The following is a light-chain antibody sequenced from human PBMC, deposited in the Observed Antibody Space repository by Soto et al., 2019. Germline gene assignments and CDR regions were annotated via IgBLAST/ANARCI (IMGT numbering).Light chain of an antibody. CDR2: DAA. CDR1: QSINKW. V-gene: IGKV1-5*01. Sequence: IEISHSPCTLSASVGDRVTITCRASQSINKWVAWFQQKSGRAPKLLIYDAATLQSGVPSRFSGTGSGTDFSLTISSLQPEDFATYYCQQYNIGYTFGQG. CDR3: QQYNIGYT. J-gene: IGKJ2*01.